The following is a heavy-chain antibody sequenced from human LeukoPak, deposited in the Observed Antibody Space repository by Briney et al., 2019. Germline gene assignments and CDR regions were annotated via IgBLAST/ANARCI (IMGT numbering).Heavy chain of an antibody. Sequence: PGGSLRLSCAASGFTFSSYWMHWVRQAPGKGLVWVSRINSDGSSTSYADSVKGRFTISRDNAKNTLYLQMNSLRAEDTAVYYCARGQYCSSTSCYSFDYWGQGTLATVSS. CDR3: ARGQYCSSTSCYSFDY. J-gene: IGHJ4*02. CDR1: GFTFSSYW. CDR2: INSDGSST. V-gene: IGHV3-74*01. D-gene: IGHD2-2*02.